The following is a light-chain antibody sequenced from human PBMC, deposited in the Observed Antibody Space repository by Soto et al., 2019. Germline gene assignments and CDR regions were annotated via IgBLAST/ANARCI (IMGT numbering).Light chain of an antibody. CDR1: QTVGFR. CDR3: QQRSNWPSLT. V-gene: IGKV3-11*01. CDR2: EAS. Sequence: VLPQSPATLSASPGERATLSCRASQTVGFRLAWYQHKPGQAPRLLIYEASNRAAGIPGRFSGSGSGTDFTLTISSLEPEDSAVYYCQQRSNWPSLTFGGGTKVDIK. J-gene: IGKJ4*01.